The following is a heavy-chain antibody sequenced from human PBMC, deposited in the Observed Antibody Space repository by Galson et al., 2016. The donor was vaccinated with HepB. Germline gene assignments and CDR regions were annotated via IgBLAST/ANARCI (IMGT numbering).Heavy chain of an antibody. CDR3: ARGHYSRWLSRYDL. V-gene: IGHV5-51*01. Sequence: QSGAEVKKPGESLQISCTVSEENRTNYWIAWVRQMPEKSLEWMGIIYLADSDTRFSPSFQGQVSISADKSIRTAYLHWSTLKTSDTAIYYCARGHYSRWLSRYDLWGQGTRVTVSS. J-gene: IGHJ5*02. CDR1: EENRTNYW. D-gene: IGHD6-13*01. CDR2: IYLADSDT.